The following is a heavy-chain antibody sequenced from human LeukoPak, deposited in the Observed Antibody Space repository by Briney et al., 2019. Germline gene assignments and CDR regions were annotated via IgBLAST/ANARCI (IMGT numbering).Heavy chain of an antibody. V-gene: IGHV3-48*03. CDR3: ATTSYDFDVSGYFDY. Sequence: GGSLRLSCAASGFTFSSYERNWVRQGLGKGLEWGSYVSNIGDTIYYIDTVEGRFSISRDNAKNTLFLQMNSLRAEDTDVYLCATTSYDFDVSGYFDYWGQGTPVTVSS. CDR1: GFTFSSYE. D-gene: IGHD3-22*01. J-gene: IGHJ4*02. CDR2: VSNIGDTI.